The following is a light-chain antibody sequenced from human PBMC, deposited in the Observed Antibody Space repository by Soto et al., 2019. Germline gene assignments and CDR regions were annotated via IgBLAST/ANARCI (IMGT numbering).Light chain of an antibody. CDR2: GAS. J-gene: IGKJ2*01. CDR1: QSVNSD. Sequence: EIVLTQSPATLSVSPGNRATLSCRASQSVNSDLAWYQQKPGQAPRLLIYGASTRATGTPTRFSGSGSGTEFTLTISSLQSEDFAVYCCQQYNNWPPYTFGQGIKLEIK. V-gene: IGKV3-15*01. CDR3: QQYNNWPPYT.